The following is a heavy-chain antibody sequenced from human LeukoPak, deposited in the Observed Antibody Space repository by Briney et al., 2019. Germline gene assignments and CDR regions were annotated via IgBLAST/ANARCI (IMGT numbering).Heavy chain of an antibody. CDR1: GFTFSDYY. CDR2: ISSSGSTI. J-gene: IGHJ5*02. Sequence: GGSLRLSCAASGFTFSDYYMSWIRQAPGKGLELVSYISSSGSTIYYADSVKGRFAISRDNAKNSLYLQMNSLRAEDTAVYYCARDRGSVAVGTRWFDPWGQGTLVTVSS. V-gene: IGHV3-11*04. CDR3: ARDRGSVAVGTRWFDP. D-gene: IGHD2-2*01.